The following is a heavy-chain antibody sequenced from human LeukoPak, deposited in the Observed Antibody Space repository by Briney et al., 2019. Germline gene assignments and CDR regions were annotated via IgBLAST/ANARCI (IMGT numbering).Heavy chain of an antibody. CDR1: AGSISTSRSY. J-gene: IGHJ4*02. CDR3: ARHWVYSSSHFDY. Sequence: SETLSLTCTVSAGSISTSRSYWGWIRQPPGKGLEWIGTIYYSGNTYYNPSLKSRVTISVDTSKNQFSLKLSSVTPADTAVYYCARHWVYSSSHFDYWVQGTLVTVSS. D-gene: IGHD6-6*01. CDR2: IYYSGNT. V-gene: IGHV4-39*01.